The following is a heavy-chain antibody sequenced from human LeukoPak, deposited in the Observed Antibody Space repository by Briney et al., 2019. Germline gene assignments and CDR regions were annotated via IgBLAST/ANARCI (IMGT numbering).Heavy chain of an antibody. CDR2: ISWNSGSI. J-gene: IGHJ4*02. Sequence: GGSLRLSCAASGFTFDDYAMHWVRQAPGKGLEWVSGISWNSGSIGYADSVKGRFTISRDNAKNSLYLQMNSLRAEDTALYYCAKAKPESEVGISYYFDYWGQGTLVTVSS. D-gene: IGHD2-2*01. V-gene: IGHV3-9*01. CDR1: GFTFDDYA. CDR3: AKAKPESEVGISYYFDY.